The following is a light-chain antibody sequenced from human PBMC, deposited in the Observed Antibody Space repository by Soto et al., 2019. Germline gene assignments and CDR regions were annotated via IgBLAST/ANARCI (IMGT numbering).Light chain of an antibody. Sequence: DIQMTQSPSSLSASVGDRVTITCRASQGIRDDLAWYQQKPGRAPKRLIYAASTLQSGVPLRFSGTGSGTEFTLTISSLKPEDIETYYCLQHGIYRRTFGKGTKLDI. CDR2: AAS. CDR1: QGIRDD. V-gene: IGKV1-17*01. J-gene: IGKJ1*01. CDR3: LQHGIYRRT.